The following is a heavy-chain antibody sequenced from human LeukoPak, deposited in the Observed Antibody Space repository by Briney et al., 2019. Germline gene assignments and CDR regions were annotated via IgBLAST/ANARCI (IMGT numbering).Heavy chain of an antibody. CDR3: ARDSLKDGGFDY. CDR2: IYYSGST. D-gene: IGHD5-24*01. J-gene: IGHJ4*02. Sequence: PSETLSLTCTGSGGSISSYYWSWIRQPPGKGLEWIGYIYYSGSTNYNPSLKSRVTISVDTSKNQFSLKLSSVTAADTAVYYCARDSLKDGGFDYWGQGTLVTVSS. CDR1: GGSISSYY. V-gene: IGHV4-59*01.